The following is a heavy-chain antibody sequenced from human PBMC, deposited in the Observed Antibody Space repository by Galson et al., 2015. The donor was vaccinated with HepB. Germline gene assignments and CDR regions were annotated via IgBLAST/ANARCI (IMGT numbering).Heavy chain of an antibody. CDR3: AKDRCPGGDCYRFDY. CDR2: ISGSGGST. Sequence: SLRLSCAASGFTFSSYAMSWVRQAPGKGLEWVSAISGSGGSTYYADSVKGRFTISRDNSKNTLYLQMSSLRAEDTAVYYCAKDRCPGGDCYRFDYWGQGTLVTVSS. CDR1: GFTFSSYA. D-gene: IGHD2-21*02. V-gene: IGHV3-23*01. J-gene: IGHJ4*02.